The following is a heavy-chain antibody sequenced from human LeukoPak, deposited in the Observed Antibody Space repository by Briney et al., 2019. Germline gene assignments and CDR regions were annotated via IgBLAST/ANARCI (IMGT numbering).Heavy chain of an antibody. CDR2: ISYDGRNK. V-gene: IGHV3-30*03. CDR3: ARDKIMGASYFDY. CDR1: GFTFSNYG. Sequence: GGSLRLSCAASGFTFSNYGMHWVRQAPGRGLEWVAVISYDGRNKYYADSVKGRFTISRDNSKNTLYFEMNSLRGEDTAVYYCARDKIMGASYFDYWGQGALVTVSS. J-gene: IGHJ4*02. D-gene: IGHD1-26*01.